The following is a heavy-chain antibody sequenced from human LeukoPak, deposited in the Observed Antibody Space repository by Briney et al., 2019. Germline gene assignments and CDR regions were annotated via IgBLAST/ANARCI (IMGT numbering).Heavy chain of an antibody. J-gene: IGHJ4*02. CDR1: GYTFTSYA. CDR3: ASSIVGALGVY. D-gene: IGHD1-26*01. V-gene: IGHV7-4-1*02. CDR2: INTNTGNP. Sequence: ASVKVSCKASGYTFTSYAMNWVRQAPGQGREWMGWINTNTGNPTYAQGFTGRFVFSLDTSVSAAYLQISSLKAEDTAVYYCASSIVGALGVYWGQGTLVTVSS.